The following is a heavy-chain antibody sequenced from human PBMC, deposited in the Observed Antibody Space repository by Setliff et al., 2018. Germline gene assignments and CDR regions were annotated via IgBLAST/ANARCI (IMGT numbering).Heavy chain of an antibody. J-gene: IGHJ4*02. CDR1: GGSFSGYY. CDR2: INHSGST. Sequence: SETLSLTCAVYGGSFSGYYWSWIRQPPGKGLEWIGEINHSGSTNYNPSLKSRVTISVDTSKNQFSLELSSVTGADTAVYYCARRQYYDSSGYYYEPPLPFDYWGQGTLVTVSS. D-gene: IGHD3-22*01. V-gene: IGHV4-34*01. CDR3: ARRQYYDSSGYYYEPPLPFDY.